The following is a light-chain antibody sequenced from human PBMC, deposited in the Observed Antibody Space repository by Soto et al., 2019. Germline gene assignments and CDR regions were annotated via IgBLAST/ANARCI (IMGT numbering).Light chain of an antibody. CDR1: QTLRGRY. CDR2: DAS. V-gene: IGKV3-20*01. Sequence: EIVLTQSPGTLSLSPGERATLSCRASQTLRGRYLAWYQQKPGQAPRLLIYDASIRATGIPDRFSGGGSGTDFTLTISRLEPAEVAVYFCQQYGSSRWTFGQGTKVEI. J-gene: IGKJ1*01. CDR3: QQYGSSRWT.